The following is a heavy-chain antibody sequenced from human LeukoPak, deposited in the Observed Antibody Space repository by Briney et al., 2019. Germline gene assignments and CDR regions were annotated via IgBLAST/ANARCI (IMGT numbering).Heavy chain of an antibody. CDR3: ARDRSCGGDCYYNWFDP. J-gene: IGHJ5*02. CDR1: GGTFSSYA. CDR2: IIPIFGTA. Sequence: SVKVSCKASGGTFSSYAISWVRQAPGQGLEWMGGIIPIFGTANYAQKFQGRVTITTDASTSTAYMELSSLRSEDTAVYYCARDRSCGGDCYYNWFDPWGQGTLVTVSS. D-gene: IGHD2-21*02. V-gene: IGHV1-69*05.